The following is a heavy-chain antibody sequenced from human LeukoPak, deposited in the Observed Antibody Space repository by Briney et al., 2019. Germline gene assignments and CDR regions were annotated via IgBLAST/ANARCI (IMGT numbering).Heavy chain of an antibody. Sequence: PGGSLRLSCVASGFTFSTHGMNWARQARGKGLEWLSYISGSANTIYYSDSVEGRFPISRDNAKNSLYLQMTSLRAEDTAVYYCARKRAVAGIYYFDFWGQGTLLTVSS. J-gene: IGHJ4*02. V-gene: IGHV3-48*01. CDR2: ISGSANTI. D-gene: IGHD6-13*01. CDR1: GFTFSTHG. CDR3: ARKRAVAGIYYFDF.